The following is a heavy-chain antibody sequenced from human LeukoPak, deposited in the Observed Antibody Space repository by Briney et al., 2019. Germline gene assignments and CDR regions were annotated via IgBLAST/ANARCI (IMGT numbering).Heavy chain of an antibody. D-gene: IGHD3-3*01. J-gene: IGHJ3*02. V-gene: IGHV4-34*01. CDR1: GVSFSGYY. CDR3: ASQRTHDFWSGSPPDAFDI. Sequence: SETLSLTCAVYGVSFSGYYWSWIRQPPGKGLEWIGEINHSGSTNYNPSLKSRVTISVDTSKNQFSLKLSSVTAADTAVYYCASQRTHDFWSGSPPDAFDIWGQGTMVTVSS. CDR2: INHSGST.